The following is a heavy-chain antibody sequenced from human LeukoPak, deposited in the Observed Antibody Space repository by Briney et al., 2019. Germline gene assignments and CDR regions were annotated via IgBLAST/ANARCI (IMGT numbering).Heavy chain of an antibody. CDR1: GFTFSTYA. D-gene: IGHD3-22*01. V-gene: IGHV3-23*01. CDR2: ISSSGDRT. Sequence: GWSLRPSCAASGFTFSTYAMSWVRQAPGKGLEWVSSISSSGDRTFYADSVKDRFTISRDNSENTLYLQMSRLRAEDTAVYYCAKDRPNYHESNGHYYRPNGDYWGQGTLVTVSS. J-gene: IGHJ4*02. CDR3: AKDRPNYHESNGHYYRPNGDY.